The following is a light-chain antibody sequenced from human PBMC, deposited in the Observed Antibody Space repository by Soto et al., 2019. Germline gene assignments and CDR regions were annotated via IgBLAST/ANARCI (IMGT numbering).Light chain of an antibody. CDR1: QSFGRR. J-gene: IGKJ1*01. Sequence: EIPMTQSPSTLPASVGDRVTIXWRASQSFGRRLGWYQQIKGQAHKSLIYHASSLETGVTSRFSGSGYGKEFNITISSLQPDDFATYDCQQSYSTPTFGQGTKVDIK. V-gene: IGKV1-5*01. CDR2: HAS. CDR3: QQSYSTPT.